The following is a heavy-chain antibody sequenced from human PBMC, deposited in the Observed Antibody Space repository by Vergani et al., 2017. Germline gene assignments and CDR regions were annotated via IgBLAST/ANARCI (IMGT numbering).Heavy chain of an antibody. Sequence: EVQLVESGGGLVQPGRSLRLSCAASGFTFDDYAMHWVRQAPGKGLEWVSGISWNSGSIGYADSVKGRFTISRDNAKNSLYLQMNSLRAEDTALYYCAKDIKRSYYYYVDVWGKGTTVTVSS. J-gene: IGHJ6*03. CDR1: GFTFDDYA. CDR3: AKDIKRSYYYYVDV. V-gene: IGHV3-9*01. CDR2: ISWNSGSI.